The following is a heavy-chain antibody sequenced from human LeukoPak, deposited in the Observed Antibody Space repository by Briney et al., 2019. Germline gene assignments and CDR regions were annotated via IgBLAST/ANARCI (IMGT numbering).Heavy chain of an antibody. CDR2: IYTSGST. CDR3: ARDIGYDFWSGYKERYGMDV. V-gene: IGHV4-4*07. CDR1: GGSISSYY. J-gene: IGHJ6*02. Sequence: SETLSLTCTVSGGSISSYYWSWIRQPAGKGLEWIGRIYTSGSTNYNPSLKSRVTMSVDTSKNQFSLKLSSVTAADTAVYYCARDIGYDFWSGYKERYGMDVWGQGTTVTVSS. D-gene: IGHD3-3*01.